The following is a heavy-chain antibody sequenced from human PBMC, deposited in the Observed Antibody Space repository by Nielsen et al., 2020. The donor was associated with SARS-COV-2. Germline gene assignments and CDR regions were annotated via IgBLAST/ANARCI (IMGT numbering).Heavy chain of an antibody. D-gene: IGHD2-2*01. CDR2: ISSSSSEI. J-gene: IGHJ5*02. CDR1: GFSFSGYS. Sequence: GGSLRLSCAASGFSFSGYSMNWVRQAPGKGLDWVSSISSSSSEIFYADSVRGRFTISRDNAKNSLYLQMNGLRAEDTAVYYCAGDLPAATAWGQGTLVTVSS. V-gene: IGHV3-21*01. CDR3: AGDLPAATA.